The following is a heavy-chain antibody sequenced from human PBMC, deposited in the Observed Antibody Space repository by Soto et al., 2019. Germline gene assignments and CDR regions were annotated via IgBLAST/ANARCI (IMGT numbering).Heavy chain of an antibody. CDR1: GYTFTSYG. Sequence: EASVKVSCKASGYTFTSYGITWVRQAPGQGLEWMGWISAYNGNTNYAQKLQGRVTLTTDTSTSTAYMELRSLRKDDTALYYCARGRYYYDNWGQGTPVTVSS. D-gene: IGHD2-2*01. J-gene: IGHJ4*02. V-gene: IGHV1-18*01. CDR2: ISAYNGNT. CDR3: ARGRYYYDN.